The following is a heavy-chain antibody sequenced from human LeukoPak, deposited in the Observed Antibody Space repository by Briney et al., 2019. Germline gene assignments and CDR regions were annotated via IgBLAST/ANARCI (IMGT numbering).Heavy chain of an antibody. CDR2: ISSSGSTI. D-gene: IGHD1-1*01. CDR3: AKDERSFDY. V-gene: IGHV3-48*01. Sequence: PGGSLRLSCAASGFTLSTYTMNWVRQAPGKGLEWVSYISSSGSTIYYADSVKGRFTISRDNSKNTLYLQMNSLRAEDTAVYYCAKDERSFDYWGQGTLVTVSS. CDR1: GFTLSTYT. J-gene: IGHJ4*02.